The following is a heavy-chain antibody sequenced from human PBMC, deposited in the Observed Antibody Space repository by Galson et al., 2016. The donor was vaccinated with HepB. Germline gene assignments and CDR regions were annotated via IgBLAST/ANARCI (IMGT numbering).Heavy chain of an antibody. J-gene: IGHJ4*02. V-gene: IGHV4-34*01. CDR3: ARGPYFPDSSGYDY. CDR1: GWSFSGYY. Sequence: SETLSLTCAVYGWSFSGYYWSWIRQSPGKGLEWIGEINHSGSTNYNPSLKSQVTISVDTSKNQFSLKLSSVPAAATAVYYCARGPYFPDSSGYDYWGQGTLVTVSS. CDR2: INHSGST. D-gene: IGHD3-22*01.